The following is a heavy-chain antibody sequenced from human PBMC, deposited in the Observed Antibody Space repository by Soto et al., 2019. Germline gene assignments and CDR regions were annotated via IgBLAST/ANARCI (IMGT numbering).Heavy chain of an antibody. J-gene: IGHJ4*02. CDR3: ARARGLPYYFDL. V-gene: IGHV1-46*01. CDR1: TYTFTTYT. Sequence: QVQLVQSGAEVKMPGASVKVSCKASTYTFTTYTFHWVRQAHGQGLEWMGMSNPSDGGTTYAQKSQCRVTMSSDTSTGTVYMEMSSLRSEDTAVYYCARARGLPYYFDLWGQGTLVTVSS. D-gene: IGHD3-10*01. CDR2: SNPSDGGT.